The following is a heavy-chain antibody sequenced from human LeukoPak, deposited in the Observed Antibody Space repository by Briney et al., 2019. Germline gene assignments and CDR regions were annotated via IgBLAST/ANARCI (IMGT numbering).Heavy chain of an antibody. CDR1: GGSFSGYY. CDR3: ARPKKLKNYYDSSGYYKRDAFDI. Sequence: SETLSLTCAVYGGSFSGYYWSWIRQPPGKGLEWIGEINHSGSTNYNPSLKSRVTISVDTSRNQFSLKLSSVTAADTAVYYCARPKKLKNYYDSSGYYKRDAFDIWGQGTMVTVSS. J-gene: IGHJ3*02. CDR2: INHSGST. V-gene: IGHV4-34*01. D-gene: IGHD3-22*01.